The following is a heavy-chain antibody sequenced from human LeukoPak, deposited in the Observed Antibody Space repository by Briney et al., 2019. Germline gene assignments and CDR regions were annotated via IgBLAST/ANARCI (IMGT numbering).Heavy chain of an antibody. J-gene: IGHJ5*02. CDR2: ISSSSSYI. D-gene: IGHD2-2*02. CDR1: GFTFSSYS. V-gene: IGHV3-21*01. Sequence: GGSLRLSCAASGFTFSSYSMNWVRQAPGKGLEWVSSISSSSSYIYYADSVKGRFTISRDNAKNSLYLQMNSLRAEDTAAYYCARRIGYCSSTSCYKSWFDPWGQGTLVTVSS. CDR3: ARRIGYCSSTSCYKSWFDP.